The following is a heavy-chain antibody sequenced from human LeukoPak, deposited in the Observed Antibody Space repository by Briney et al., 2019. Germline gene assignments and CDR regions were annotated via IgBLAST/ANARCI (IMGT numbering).Heavy chain of an antibody. V-gene: IGHV4-34*01. CDR1: GGSFSGYY. CDR3: ARVPRVRFPSGGKRDYYYGMDV. D-gene: IGHD2-15*01. J-gene: IGHJ6*02. CDR2: INHSGST. Sequence: SETLSLTCAVYGGSFSGYYWSWIRQPPGKGLEWIGEINHSGSTNYNPSLKSRVTISVDTSKNQFSLKLSSVTAADTAVYYCARVPRVRFPSGGKRDYYYGMDVWGQGTTVTVSS.